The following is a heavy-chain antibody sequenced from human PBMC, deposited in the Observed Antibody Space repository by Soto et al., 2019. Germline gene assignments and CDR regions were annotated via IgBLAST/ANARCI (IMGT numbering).Heavy chain of an antibody. V-gene: IGHV1-46*01. CDR2: TDPSGGIT. J-gene: IGHJ4*02. D-gene: IGHD3-22*01. CDR3: SRDVIGHYNYETIGYYFDH. Sequence: QVQLSQFGAEVKKPGASVKVSCKASGYSFTNFHIHWVRQAPGQGLEWMGMTDPSGGITRDAQRLQGRITMTMDASTSTVYMELRSLTSEYTAVYYFSRDVIGHYNYETIGYYFDHWGQGTLVTVSS. CDR1: GYSFTNFH.